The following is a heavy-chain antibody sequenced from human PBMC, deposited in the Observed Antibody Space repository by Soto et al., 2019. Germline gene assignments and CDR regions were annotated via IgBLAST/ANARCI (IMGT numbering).Heavy chain of an antibody. V-gene: IGHV4-34*01. CDR3: ARGLRRITMVRGVISFRGPLDP. CDR2: INHSGST. CDR1: GGSFSGYY. Sequence: SETLSLTCAVYGGSFSGYYWTWIRQPPGTGLEWIGEINHSGSTNYNPSLKSRVTISVDTSKNQFSLKLSSVTAADTAVYYCARGLRRITMVRGVISFRGPLDPWGQGTLVTVSS. J-gene: IGHJ5*02. D-gene: IGHD3-10*01.